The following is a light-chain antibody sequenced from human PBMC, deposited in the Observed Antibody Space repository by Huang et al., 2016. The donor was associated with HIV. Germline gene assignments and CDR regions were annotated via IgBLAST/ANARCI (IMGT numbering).Light chain of an antibody. CDR3: QQFNNYLT. J-gene: IGKJ5*01. V-gene: IGKV1D-13*01. CDR2: DAS. CDR1: QGISSA. Sequence: AIQLTQSPSSLSASVGDRVTITCRASQGISSALAWYQQKTGKAPKLLIYDASSLESGVPSRFSGSGSGTDFTLTISSLQPEDFATYYCQQFNNYLTFGQGTRLEMK.